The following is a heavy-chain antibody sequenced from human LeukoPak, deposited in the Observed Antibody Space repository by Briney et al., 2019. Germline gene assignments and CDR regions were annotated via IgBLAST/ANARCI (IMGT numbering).Heavy chain of an antibody. CDR3: ARGDDYKSTYFDN. CDR1: GGSMTNYC. J-gene: IGHJ4*02. Sequence: SETLSLTCTVSGGSMTNYCWSWIRQPAGKGLEYIGRIYTSGDTNYNPSLKSRVTMSVDTSKNQFSLNLSSVTAADTAVYYCARGDDYKSTYFDNWGQGTLVTVSS. D-gene: IGHD5-12*01. CDR2: IYTSGDT. V-gene: IGHV4-4*07.